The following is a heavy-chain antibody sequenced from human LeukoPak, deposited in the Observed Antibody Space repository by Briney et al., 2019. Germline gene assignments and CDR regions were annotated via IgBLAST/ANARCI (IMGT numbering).Heavy chain of an antibody. Sequence: ASVTVSCKASGGTFSSYAISWVRQAPGQGLEWMGWISAYNGNTNYAQKLQGRVTMTTDTSTSTAYMELRSLRSDDTAVYSCARGFGIVGANDAFDIWGQGTMVTLSS. J-gene: IGHJ3*02. CDR3: ARGFGIVGANDAFDI. V-gene: IGHV1-18*01. CDR1: GGTFSSYA. CDR2: ISAYNGNT. D-gene: IGHD1-26*01.